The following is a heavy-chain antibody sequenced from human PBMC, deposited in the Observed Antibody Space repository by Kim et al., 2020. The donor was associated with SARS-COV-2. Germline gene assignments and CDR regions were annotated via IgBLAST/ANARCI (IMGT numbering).Heavy chain of an antibody. D-gene: IGHD5-18*01. CDR1: GGTFSSYA. Sequence: SVKVSCKASGGTFSSYAISWVRQAPGQGLEWMGGIIPIFGTANYAQKFQGRVTITADESTSTAYMELSSLRSEDTAVYYCARDRTDTAMVRYYYYGMDVWGQGTTVTGSS. CDR3: ARDRTDTAMVRYYYYGMDV. CDR2: IIPIFGTA. V-gene: IGHV1-69*13. J-gene: IGHJ6*02.